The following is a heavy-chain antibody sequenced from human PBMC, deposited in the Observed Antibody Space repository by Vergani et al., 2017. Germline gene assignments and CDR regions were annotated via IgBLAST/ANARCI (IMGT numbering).Heavy chain of an antibody. Sequence: QLQLQESGPGLVKPSEILSLTCTVSGVSIGSNSYYWGWIRQPPGKGLEWIGNIYYTGTTYYNEAHKSRLTISVDTSKNQFHLNLTSVTGADTAVYYCTRHGRSGWAGYFQHWGQGTLVTSSS. CDR2: IYYTGTT. CDR1: GVSIGSNSYY. CDR3: TRHGRSGWAGYFQH. J-gene: IGHJ1*01. V-gene: IGHV4-39*01. D-gene: IGHD6-19*01.